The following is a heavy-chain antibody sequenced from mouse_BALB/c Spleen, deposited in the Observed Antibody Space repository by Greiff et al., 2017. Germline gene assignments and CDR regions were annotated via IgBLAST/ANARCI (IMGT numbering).Heavy chain of an antibody. CDR2: IDPANGNT. Sequence: VQLQQSGAELVKPGASVKLSCTASGFNIKDTYMHWVKQRPEQGLEWIGRIDPANGNTKYDPKFQGKATITADTSSNTAYLQLSSLTSEDTAVYYCATDGYLYAMDYWGQGTSVTVSS. CDR1: GFNIKDTY. V-gene: IGHV14-3*02. CDR3: ATDGYLYAMDY. J-gene: IGHJ4*01. D-gene: IGHD2-3*01.